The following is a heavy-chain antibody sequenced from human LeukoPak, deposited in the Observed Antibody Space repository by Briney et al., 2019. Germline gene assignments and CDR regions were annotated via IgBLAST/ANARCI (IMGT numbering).Heavy chain of an antibody. CDR3: VRTPPNWGADF. Sequence: ASVKVSCKASGYTFTSYDINWVRQATGQGLEWMGWMSPNSGNTGYAQKFQGRVTMTRDTSISTAYMELSSLRFEDTVVYYCVRTPPNWGADFWGQGTLVTVSS. J-gene: IGHJ4*02. V-gene: IGHV1-8*01. CDR2: MSPNSGNT. D-gene: IGHD7-27*01. CDR1: GYTFTSYD.